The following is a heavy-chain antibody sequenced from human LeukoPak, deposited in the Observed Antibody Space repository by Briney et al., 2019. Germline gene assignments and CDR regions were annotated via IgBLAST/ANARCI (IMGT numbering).Heavy chain of an antibody. J-gene: IGHJ6*03. D-gene: IGHD3-3*01. V-gene: IGHV3-23*01. CDR2: ISGSGGST. CDR3: AAGIGSYYYYMDV. Sequence: PGGSLRLSCAASGFTVSSNYMSWARQAPGKGLEWVSAISGSGGSTYYADSVKGRFTISRDNSKNTLYLQMNSLRAEDTAVYYCAAGIGSYYYYMDVWGKGTTVTVSS. CDR1: GFTVSSNY.